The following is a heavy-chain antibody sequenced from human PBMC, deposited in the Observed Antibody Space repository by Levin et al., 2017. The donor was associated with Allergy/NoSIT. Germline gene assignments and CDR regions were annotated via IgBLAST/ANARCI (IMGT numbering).Heavy chain of an antibody. CDR1: GFTFDDYA. J-gene: IGHJ3*02. Sequence: GGSLRLSCAASGFTFDDYAMHWVRQAPGKGLEWVSGISWNSGSIGYADSVKGRFTISRDNAKNSLYLQMNSLRAEDTALYYCAKDILRRASVMLAAFDIWGQGTMVTVSS. D-gene: IGHD3-16*01. CDR2: ISWNSGSI. CDR3: AKDILRRASVMLAAFDI. V-gene: IGHV3-9*01.